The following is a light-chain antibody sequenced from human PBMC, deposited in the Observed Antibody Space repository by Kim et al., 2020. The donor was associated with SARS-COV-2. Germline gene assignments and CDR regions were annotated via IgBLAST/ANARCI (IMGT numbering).Light chain of an antibody. J-gene: IGKJ4*01. CDR1: QHIRNH. CDR3: QKYNSAPLT. CDR2: DAS. Sequence: IQMTQSPSSLSASFGDRVTITCRASQHIRNHLAWYHQKPGKPPKLLIYDASTLQSGVPSRFSGSGSGTDFTLTISGLQAEDVATYYCQKYNSAPLTFGGGTKVDIK. V-gene: IGKV1-27*01.